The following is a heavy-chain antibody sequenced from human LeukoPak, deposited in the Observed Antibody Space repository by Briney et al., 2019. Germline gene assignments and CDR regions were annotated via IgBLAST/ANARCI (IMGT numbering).Heavy chain of an antibody. CDR1: GGSISSYY. V-gene: IGHV4-59*12. CDR3: AREEYYYDSVGKRYYFDY. Sequence: SETLSLTCTVSGGSISSYYWSWIRQPPGKGLEWIGYIYYSGSTNYNPSLKSRVTISVDTSKNQFSLKLKYVTAADTATYYCAREEYYYDSVGKRYYFDYWGQGTLVTVSS. J-gene: IGHJ4*02. D-gene: IGHD3-22*01. CDR2: IYYSGST.